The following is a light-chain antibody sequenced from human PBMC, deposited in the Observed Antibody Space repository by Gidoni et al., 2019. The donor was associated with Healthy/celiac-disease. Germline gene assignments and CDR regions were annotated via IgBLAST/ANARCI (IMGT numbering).Light chain of an antibody. CDR1: QSVSSN. J-gene: IGKJ1*01. CDR2: GAS. CDR3: QQYNNWPLT. V-gene: IGKV3-15*01. Sequence: EIVMTQSPATLSVSPGERATLSGRASQSVSSNLAWYQQKPGQAPRLLIYGASTRATGIPARLSGSGSGTEFTLTISSLQSEDFAVYYCQQYNNWPLTFGQGTKVEIK.